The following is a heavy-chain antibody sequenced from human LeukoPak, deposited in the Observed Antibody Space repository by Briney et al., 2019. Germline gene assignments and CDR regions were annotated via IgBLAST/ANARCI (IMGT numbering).Heavy chain of an antibody. CDR2: ISYDGSNK. D-gene: IGHD3-22*01. V-gene: IGHV3-30-3*01. CDR3: ARDSYDSSGYLGAFDI. J-gene: IGHJ3*02. CDR1: GFTFSSYA. Sequence: GGSLRLSCAASGFTFSSYAMHWVRQAPGKGLEWVAVISYDGSNKYYADSVKGRFIISRDNSKNTLYLQMNSLRAEDTAVYYCARDSYDSSGYLGAFDIWGQGTMVTVSS.